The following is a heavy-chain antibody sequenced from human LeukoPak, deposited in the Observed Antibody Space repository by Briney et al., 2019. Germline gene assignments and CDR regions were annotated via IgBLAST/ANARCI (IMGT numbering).Heavy chain of an antibody. D-gene: IGHD6-13*01. V-gene: IGHV4-4*07. CDR1: GGSINNYY. Sequence: PSETLSLTCTVSGGSINNYYWSWIRQPAGKGLEWIGRIYSSGSTNHNPSLKSRVTMSVDTSKNQFSLKLSSVTAADTAVYYCARSGPYSSSWFLFWGQGTLVTVSS. CDR2: IYSSGST. J-gene: IGHJ4*02. CDR3: ARSGPYSSSWFLF.